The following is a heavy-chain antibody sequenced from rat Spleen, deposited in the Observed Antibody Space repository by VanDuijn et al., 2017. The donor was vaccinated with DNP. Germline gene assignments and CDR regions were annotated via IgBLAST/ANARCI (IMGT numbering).Heavy chain of an antibody. V-gene: IGHV5-22*01. J-gene: IGHJ2*01. CDR1: GFTFSDYA. CDR2: ISYFGDNT. D-gene: IGHD1-11*01. Sequence: EVQLVESGGGLVQPGNSLKLSCAASGFTFSDYAMAWVRQSPKKGLELVAYISYFGDNTYSGDSVKGRFTISRDNAKSTLYLQMNSLRSEDMATYYCARHGRRVFDYWGQGVMVTVSS. CDR3: ARHGRRVFDY.